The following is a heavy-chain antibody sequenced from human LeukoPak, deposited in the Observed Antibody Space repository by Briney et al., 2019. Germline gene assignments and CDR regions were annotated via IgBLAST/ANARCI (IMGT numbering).Heavy chain of an antibody. D-gene: IGHD5-18*01. V-gene: IGHV4-34*01. Sequence: SETLSLTCAGYGGSFSGYYWSWIRQPPGKGLEWIGEINHSGSTNYNPSLKSRVTILVDTSRNQFSLKLSSVTAADTAVYYCARHSYGTFDYWGQGTLVTVSS. J-gene: IGHJ4*02. CDR2: INHSGST. CDR3: ARHSYGTFDY. CDR1: GGSFSGYY.